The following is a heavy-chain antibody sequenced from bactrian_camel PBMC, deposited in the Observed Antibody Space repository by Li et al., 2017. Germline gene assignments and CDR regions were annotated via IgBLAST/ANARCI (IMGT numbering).Heavy chain of an antibody. Sequence: QVQLVESGGGLVRPGGSLRLSCAASGSTSNYCMGWFRQAPDKEREGVAGIDSDGSTSYADAVKGRFTISRDNAKNTVYLQMNSLKSEDTALYYCATQAFDYWGQGTQVTVS. CDR2: IDSDGST. J-gene: IGHJ4*01. CDR1: GSTSNYC. D-gene: IGHD3*01. CDR3: ATQAFDY. V-gene: IGHV3S53*01.